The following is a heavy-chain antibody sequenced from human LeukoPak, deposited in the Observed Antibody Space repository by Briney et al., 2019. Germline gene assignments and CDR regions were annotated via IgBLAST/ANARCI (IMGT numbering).Heavy chain of an antibody. CDR2: ISYDGSNK. J-gene: IGHJ4*02. Sequence: GRSLGLSCAASGFTFSSYAMHWVRQAPGKGLEWVAVISYDGSNKYYADSVKGRFTISRDNSKNTLYLQMNSLRAEDTAVYYCAREVAHCGGDCYSHFDYWGQGTLVTVSS. D-gene: IGHD2-21*02. CDR3: AREVAHCGGDCYSHFDY. CDR1: GFTFSSYA. V-gene: IGHV3-30-3*01.